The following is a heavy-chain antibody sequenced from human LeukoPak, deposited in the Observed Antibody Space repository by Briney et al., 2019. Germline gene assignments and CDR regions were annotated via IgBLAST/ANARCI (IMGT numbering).Heavy chain of an antibody. CDR1: GFTFSSYA. D-gene: IGHD3-22*01. V-gene: IGHV3-23*01. Sequence: GGSLRLSCAASGFTFSSYAMSWVRQAPGKGLEWVSVISGSGGSTYYADSVKGRFTISRDNSKNTLYLQMNSRRAEDTAVYYCAKGLGIVVVITPFDYWGQGTLVTVSS. CDR2: ISGSGGST. CDR3: AKGLGIVVVITPFDY. J-gene: IGHJ4*02.